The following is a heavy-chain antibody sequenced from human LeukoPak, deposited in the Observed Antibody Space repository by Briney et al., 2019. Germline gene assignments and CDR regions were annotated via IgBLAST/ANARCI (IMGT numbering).Heavy chain of an antibody. CDR1: GYSFTTYW. J-gene: IGHJ6*02. Sequence: GESLKISCKGSGYSFTTYWIGWVRQMPGKGLEWMGIIYPGDFDTRYSPSFQGQVTISADKSISTAYLQWSSLKASDTAMYYCARQLAYCGGDCYQRPHYYYGMDVWGQGTTVTVSS. CDR2: IYPGDFDT. V-gene: IGHV5-51*01. D-gene: IGHD2-21*02. CDR3: ARQLAYCGGDCYQRPHYYYGMDV.